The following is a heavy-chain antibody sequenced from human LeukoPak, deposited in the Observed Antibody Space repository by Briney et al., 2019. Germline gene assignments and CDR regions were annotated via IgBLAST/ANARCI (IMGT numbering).Heavy chain of an antibody. D-gene: IGHD6-19*01. Sequence: SETLSLTCIVSGGSISSSDYYWGWIRQPPGKGLEWIGSIYHSGSTYYNPSLKSRVTISVDTSKNQISLKLSSVTAADTAVYYCALSSSSDWYYFNYWGQGALVTVSS. J-gene: IGHJ4*02. CDR1: GGSISSSDYY. CDR3: ALSSSSDWYYFNY. CDR2: IYHSGST. V-gene: IGHV4-39*07.